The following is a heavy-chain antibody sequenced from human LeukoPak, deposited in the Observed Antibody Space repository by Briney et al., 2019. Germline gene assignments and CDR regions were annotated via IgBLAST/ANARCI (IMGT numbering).Heavy chain of an antibody. D-gene: IGHD3-22*01. V-gene: IGHV4-59*08. J-gene: IGHJ5*02. Sequence: SETLSLTCIVSGGSINGYFWSWIRQPPGETLEWTGYINYNGATKYNPSLKSRVTMSVDTSKNQFSLNLNSVTAADTAVYYCARHRGYDGGVYYRWFDPWGQGTLVTVSS. CDR1: GGSINGYF. CDR2: INYNGAT. CDR3: ARHRGYDGGVYYRWFDP.